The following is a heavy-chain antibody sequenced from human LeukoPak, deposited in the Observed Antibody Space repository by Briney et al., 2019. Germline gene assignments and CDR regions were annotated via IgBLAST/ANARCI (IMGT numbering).Heavy chain of an antibody. CDR1: GFTFDDYA. D-gene: IGHD6-19*01. CDR2: ISWNRGTI. V-gene: IGHV3-9*01. CDR3: AKDRRRMAVAGYYFDY. J-gene: IGHJ4*02. Sequence: PGRSLRLSCAASGFTFDDYAMHWVRQAPGKGLEWVSSISWNRGTIVYADSVKGRFTISRGNAKNSLYLQMSSLRPDDTALYYCAKDRRRMAVAGYYFDYWGQGALVTVSS.